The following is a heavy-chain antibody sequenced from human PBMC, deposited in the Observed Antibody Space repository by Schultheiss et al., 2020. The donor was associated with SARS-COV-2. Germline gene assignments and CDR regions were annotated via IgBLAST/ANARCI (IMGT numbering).Heavy chain of an antibody. D-gene: IGHD6-13*01. Sequence: GGSLRLSCAASGFTFSSYSMNWVRQAPGKGLEWVSYISSSSSTIYYADSVKGRFTISRDNAKNSLYLQMNSLRAEDTAVYYCARDWGVGAAAGTGLGWFDPWGQGTLVTVSS. CDR2: ISSSSSTI. CDR1: GFTFSSYS. CDR3: ARDWGVGAAAGTGLGWFDP. J-gene: IGHJ5*02. V-gene: IGHV3-48*04.